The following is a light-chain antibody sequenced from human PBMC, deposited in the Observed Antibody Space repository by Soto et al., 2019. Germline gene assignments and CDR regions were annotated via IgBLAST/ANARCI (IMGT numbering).Light chain of an antibody. J-gene: IGKJ1*01. Sequence: EIVMTQSPATLSVSPGERATLSCGPSQSVSSNLAWYQQKPGQAPRLLIYGASTRATGIPARFSGSGSGTEFTLTISSLQSEDFAVYYCQQYNNWPRTFGQGTKVEIK. CDR3: QQYNNWPRT. CDR1: QSVSSN. CDR2: GAS. V-gene: IGKV3-15*01.